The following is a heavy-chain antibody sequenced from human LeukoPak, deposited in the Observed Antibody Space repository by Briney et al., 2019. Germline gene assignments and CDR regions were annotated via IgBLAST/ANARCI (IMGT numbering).Heavy chain of an antibody. D-gene: IGHD5-18*01. CDR1: GKTLSDLS. CDR2: CDPEDGER. Sequence: GASVKVSCKVSGKTLSDLSIHWVRKPHGKGHEWLGGCDPEDGERIYAQMFQGRVTMTEDTSIDTAYMELSSMRSEDTAVYYCVTGFTTMAVDYFDYWGQGTLVTVSP. V-gene: IGHV1-24*01. CDR3: VTGFTTMAVDYFDY. J-gene: IGHJ4*02.